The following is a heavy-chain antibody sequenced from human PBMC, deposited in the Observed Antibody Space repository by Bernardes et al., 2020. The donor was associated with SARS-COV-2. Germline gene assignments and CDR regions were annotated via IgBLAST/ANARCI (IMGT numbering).Heavy chain of an antibody. V-gene: IGHV4-39*01. CDR3: ARHEVVVITTSWFDP. D-gene: IGHD3-22*01. CDR1: GGPNSSSSYY. Sequence: SETLSLTCTVSGGPNSSSSYYWGWIRPPPGKGLGWNGCILYSGSTYYNRSLKSRVTISVDTSKNQFSLKLSSVTAADTAVYYCARHEVVVITTSWFDPWGQGTLVTVSS. J-gene: IGHJ5*02. CDR2: ILYSGST.